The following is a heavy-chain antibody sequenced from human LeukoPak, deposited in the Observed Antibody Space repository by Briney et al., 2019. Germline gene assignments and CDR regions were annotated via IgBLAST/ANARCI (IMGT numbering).Heavy chain of an antibody. D-gene: IGHD3-16*01. J-gene: IGHJ4*02. V-gene: IGHV4-39*07. Sequence: SETLSLTCTVSGGSISSSSYYWGWIRQPPGKGLEWFGSISQSGNTYNNPSLKSRVTLSVDTSKNQVSLKLTSVSAADTAVYYCARSEINDYFKYWGPGILVTVST. CDR2: ISQSGNT. CDR3: ARSEINDYFKY. CDR1: GGSISSSSYY.